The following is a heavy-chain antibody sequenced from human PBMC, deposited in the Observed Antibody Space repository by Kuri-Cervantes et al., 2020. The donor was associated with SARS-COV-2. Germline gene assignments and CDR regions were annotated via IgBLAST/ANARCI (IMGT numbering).Heavy chain of an antibody. CDR2: ISYDGSNK. CDR3: AKDPTYSDSSGTFDY. V-gene: IGHV3-30*18. CDR1: GFTFSSYG. D-gene: IGHD3-22*01. Sequence: GESLKISCAASGFTFSSYGMHWVRQAPGKGLEWVAVISYDGSNKYYADSVKGRFTISRDNPKNTLYLQMNSLRAEDTAVYYCAKDPTYSDSSGTFDYWGQGTLVTVSS. J-gene: IGHJ4*02.